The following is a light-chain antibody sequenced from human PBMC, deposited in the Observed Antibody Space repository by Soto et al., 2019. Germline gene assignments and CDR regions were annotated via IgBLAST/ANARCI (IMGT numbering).Light chain of an antibody. V-gene: IGKV1-9*01. CDR1: QGISSY. CDR2: AAS. J-gene: IGKJ5*01. Sequence: DIQMTQSPSALSASVVDRATITGRASQGISSYLAWYQQKPGKAPKLLIYAASTLQSGVPSRFSGSGSGTEFTLTISSLQPEDFATYYCQQLNSYPTFGQGTRLEI. CDR3: QQLNSYPT.